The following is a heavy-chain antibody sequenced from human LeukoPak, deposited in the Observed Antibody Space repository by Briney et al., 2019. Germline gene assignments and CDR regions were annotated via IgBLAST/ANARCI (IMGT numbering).Heavy chain of an antibody. CDR2: ISHSSSFT. Sequence: PGGSLRLSCAAFGFTFSDYYMTWIRQAPGKGLEWVSSISHSSSFTYYADSVKGRFTISRDNAKNSLYVQMNSLRAEDTAVYYCARGSVLWWNFDYWGQGTLVTASS. CDR1: GFTFSDYY. CDR3: ARGSVLWWNFDY. D-gene: IGHD2-21*01. V-gene: IGHV3-11*05. J-gene: IGHJ4*02.